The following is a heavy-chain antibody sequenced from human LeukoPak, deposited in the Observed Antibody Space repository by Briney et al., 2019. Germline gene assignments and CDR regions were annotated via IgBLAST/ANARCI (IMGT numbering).Heavy chain of an antibody. D-gene: IGHD5-12*01. CDR2: INTNTGNP. Sequence: ASVKVSCKASGYTFTGYYMHWVRQAPGQGLEWMGWINTNTGNPTYAQGFTGRFVFSLDTSVSTAYLQISSLKAEDTAVYYCARDGSGYDLHWGQGTLVTVSS. V-gene: IGHV7-4-1*02. CDR3: ARDGSGYDLH. CDR1: GYTFTGYY. J-gene: IGHJ4*02.